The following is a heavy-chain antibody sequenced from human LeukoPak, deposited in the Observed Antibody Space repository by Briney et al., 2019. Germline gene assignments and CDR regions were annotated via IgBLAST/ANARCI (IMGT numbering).Heavy chain of an antibody. Sequence: PSETLSLTCTVSGGSISSYYWSWIRQPPGKGLEWIGYIYYSGSTNYNPSLKSRVTISVDTSKNQFSLKLSSVTAADTAVYHCARVKSSSWIDYWGQGTLVTVSS. CDR2: IYYSGST. V-gene: IGHV4-59*01. CDR1: GGSISSYY. CDR3: ARVKSSSWIDY. D-gene: IGHD6-13*01. J-gene: IGHJ4*02.